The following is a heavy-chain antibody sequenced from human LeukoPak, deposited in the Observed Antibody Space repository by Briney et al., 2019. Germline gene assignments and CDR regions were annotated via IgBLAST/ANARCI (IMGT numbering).Heavy chain of an antibody. V-gene: IGHV3-48*01. Sequence: PGGSLRLSCAASGFTFSSYSMNWVRQAPGKGLEWVSYISSSSSTIYYADSVKGRFTISRDNAKNSLYLQMNSLRAEDTAVCYCARGETTQRYYFDYWGQGTLVTVSS. J-gene: IGHJ4*02. CDR1: GFTFSSYS. D-gene: IGHD1-1*01. CDR2: ISSSSSTI. CDR3: ARGETTQRYYFDY.